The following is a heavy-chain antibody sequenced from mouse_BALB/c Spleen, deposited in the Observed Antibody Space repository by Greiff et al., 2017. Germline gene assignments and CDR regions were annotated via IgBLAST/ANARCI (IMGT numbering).Heavy chain of an antibody. J-gene: IGHJ3*01. CDR2: IRNKANGYTT. D-gene: IGHD2-14*01. Sequence: EVMLVESGGGLVQPGGSLRLSCATSGFTFTDYYMSWVRQPPGKALEWLGFIRNKANGYTTEYSASVKGRFTISRDNSQSILYLQMNTLRAEDSATYYCARDRGYATWFAYWGQGTLVTVSA. CDR1: GFTFTDYY. CDR3: ARDRGYATWFAY. V-gene: IGHV7-3*02.